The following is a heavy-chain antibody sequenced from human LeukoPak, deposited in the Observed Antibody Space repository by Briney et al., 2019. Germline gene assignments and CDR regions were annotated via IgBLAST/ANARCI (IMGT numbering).Heavy chain of an antibody. CDR2: IYYSGST. Sequence: SETLSLTCTVSDDSISDSNYYWGWIRQPPGRGLEWIGHIYYSGSTYFNPSLGSRVTLSVDTSNNQFSLKLDSVTAADTAVYYCARRRTLHIVVVPAAPFDYWGQGTLVTVS. V-gene: IGHV4-39*01. CDR1: DDSISDSNYY. CDR3: ARRRTLHIVVVPAAPFDY. J-gene: IGHJ4*02. D-gene: IGHD2-2*01.